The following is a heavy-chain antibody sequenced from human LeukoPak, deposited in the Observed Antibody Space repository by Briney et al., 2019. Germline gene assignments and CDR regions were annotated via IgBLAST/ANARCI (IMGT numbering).Heavy chain of an antibody. J-gene: IGHJ4*02. V-gene: IGHV1-2*02. D-gene: IGHD5-18*01. CDR1: GYTFTGYY. CDR2: INPNSGGT. Sequence: ASVKVSCKASGYTFTGYYMHWVRQAPGQGLEWMGWINPNSGGTNYAQKFQGRVTMTRDTSISTAYMELSRLRSDDTAVYYCARARRGYSYGYGYWGQGTLVTVSS. CDR3: ARARRGYSYGYGY.